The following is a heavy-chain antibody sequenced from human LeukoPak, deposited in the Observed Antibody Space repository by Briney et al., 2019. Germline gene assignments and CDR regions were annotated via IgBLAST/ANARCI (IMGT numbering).Heavy chain of an antibody. CDR1: GGTFSSYA. CDR3: ARGFRERSGNEPLRY. Sequence: ASVTVSCTASGGTFSSYAISWVRQAPGQGLEWMGGIIPIFGTANYAQKFQGRVTITADESTSTAYMELSSLRSEDTAVYYCARGFRERSGNEPLRYWGQGTLVTVSS. CDR2: IIPIFGTA. V-gene: IGHV1-69*13. J-gene: IGHJ4*02. D-gene: IGHD5-12*01.